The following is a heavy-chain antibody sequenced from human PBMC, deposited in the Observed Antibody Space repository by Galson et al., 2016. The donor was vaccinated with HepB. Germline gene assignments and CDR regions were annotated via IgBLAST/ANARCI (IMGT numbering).Heavy chain of an antibody. J-gene: IGHJ4*02. CDR2: IGGNGSTT. CDR3: ARGGGHGFFDS. CDR1: GFTFYNYA. V-gene: IGHV3-23*01. D-gene: IGHD3-10*01. Sequence: SLRLSCAASGFTFYNYAMDWVRQAPGGGLEWVAAIGGNGSTTYYADSVRGRFSISRDNSKNTLYLQMNSLRAEDTALYYCARGGGHGFFDSWGQGTQVTVSS.